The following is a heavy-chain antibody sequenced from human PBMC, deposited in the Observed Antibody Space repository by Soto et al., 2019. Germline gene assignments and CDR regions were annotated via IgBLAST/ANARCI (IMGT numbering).Heavy chain of an antibody. CDR1: GFTFSSYA. V-gene: IGHV3-30-3*01. J-gene: IGHJ3*02. D-gene: IGHD2-15*01. CDR3: ARSARVVPSDAFDI. CDR2: ISSDGSNK. Sequence: WGSLRLSCAASGFTFSSYAMHWVRQAPGKGLQWVAVISSDGSNKYNTDSVRGRFTISRDNSNSTLFLQMNSLRPEDTAVYYCARSARVVPSDAFDIWGQGTLVTVSS.